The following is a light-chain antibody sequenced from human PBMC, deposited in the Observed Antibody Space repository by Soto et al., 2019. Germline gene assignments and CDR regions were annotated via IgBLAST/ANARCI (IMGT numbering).Light chain of an antibody. J-gene: IGKJ1*01. CDR3: QQYGSSPPT. Sequence: IVLTQSPGTLSLSPGERTTLSFMASQSISRYLAWYQQKPGQGPRLLIYGASSRATGTPDRFSGSGSGTDFTLTINRLEPEDFALYYCQQYGSSPPTFGQGTKVDI. CDR1: QSISRY. V-gene: IGKV3-20*01. CDR2: GAS.